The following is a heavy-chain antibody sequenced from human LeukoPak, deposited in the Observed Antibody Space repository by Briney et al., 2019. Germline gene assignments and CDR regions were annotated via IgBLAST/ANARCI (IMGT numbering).Heavy chain of an antibody. CDR2: IIPIFGTA. J-gene: IGHJ4*02. D-gene: IGHD4-17*01. CDR3: ARVRDYGDERKED. V-gene: IGHV1-69*05. Sequence: SVKVSCKASGGTFSSYAISWVRQAPGQGLEWMGGIIPIFGTANYAQKFQGRVTITTDESTSTAYMELSSLRSEDMAVYYCARVRDYGDERKEDWGQGTLVTVSS. CDR1: GGTFSSYA.